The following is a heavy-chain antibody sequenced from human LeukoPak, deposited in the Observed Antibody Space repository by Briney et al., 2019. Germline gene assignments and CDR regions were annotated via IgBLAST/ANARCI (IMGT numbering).Heavy chain of an antibody. CDR3: ARGPGYSSGWYRY. V-gene: IGHV3-30*02. D-gene: IGHD6-19*01. Sequence: PGGSLRLSCAASRFTFTSYGMHWVRQAPGKGLEWVSFIQYDGTNKYYADSVKGRFTISRDNSKSTLYLQMNSLRSEDTAVYYCARGPGYSSGWYRYWGQGTLVTVSS. CDR1: RFTFTSYG. J-gene: IGHJ4*02. CDR2: IQYDGTNK.